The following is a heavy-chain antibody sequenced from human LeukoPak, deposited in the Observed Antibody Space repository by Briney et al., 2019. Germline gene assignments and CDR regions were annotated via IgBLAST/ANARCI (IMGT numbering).Heavy chain of an antibody. V-gene: IGHV3-23*01. J-gene: IGHJ4*02. CDR3: VRKGAVPILYYFDY. CDR1: GFTFSSYA. CDR2: FSGSGGST. Sequence: GGSLRLSCAASGFTFSSYAMSWVRQAPGKGLEWVSAFSGSGGSTYYADSVKGRFTISRDNSKNTLYLQMNGLRAEDTAVYYCVRKGAVPILYYFDYWGQGTLVTVSS. D-gene: IGHD6-19*01.